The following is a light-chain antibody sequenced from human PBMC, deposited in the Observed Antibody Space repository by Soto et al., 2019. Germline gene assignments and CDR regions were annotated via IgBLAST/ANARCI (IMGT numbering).Light chain of an antibody. CDR1: SSDVGGYNY. CDR3: SSYTSSSTRLV. Sequence: QSALTQPASVSGSPGQSITISCTGTSSDVGGYNYVSWYQHHPDKAPKLMIYDVNNRPSGVSNRFSGSKSGNTASLTISGLQAEEAAAYYCSSYTSSSTRLVFGGGTKLTVL. CDR2: DVN. V-gene: IGLV2-14*03. J-gene: IGLJ2*01.